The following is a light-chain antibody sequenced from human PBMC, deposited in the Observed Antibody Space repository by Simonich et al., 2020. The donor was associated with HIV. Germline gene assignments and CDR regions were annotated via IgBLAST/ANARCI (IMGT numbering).Light chain of an antibody. CDR3: QQFDSTPQT. CDR1: QGISNS. CDR2: AAS. Sequence: DIQMTQSPSSLSASVGDRVTVTCRTSQGISNSLAWYQQKPGKAPKLLLYAASRLESGVPSRFSGSGSGTDYTLTISSLQPEDFATHYCQQFDSTPQTFGQGTKVEI. J-gene: IGKJ1*01. V-gene: IGKV1-NL1*01.